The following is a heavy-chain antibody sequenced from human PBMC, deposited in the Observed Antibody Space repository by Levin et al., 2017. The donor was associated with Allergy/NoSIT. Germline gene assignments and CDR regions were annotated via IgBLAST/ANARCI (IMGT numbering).Heavy chain of an antibody. Sequence: PGESLKISCAVSGFSFSTYGIHWVRQAPGKGLEWVATISPEGGYTYYVDSVKGRFTISRDDSKDTLYLQMNSLRAEDTAVYYCAKALTGVVVPRFPDYWGQGTLVTVSS. CDR2: ISPEGGYT. V-gene: IGHV3-30*18. J-gene: IGHJ4*02. D-gene: IGHD2-15*01. CDR1: GFSFSTYG. CDR3: AKALTGVVVPRFPDY.